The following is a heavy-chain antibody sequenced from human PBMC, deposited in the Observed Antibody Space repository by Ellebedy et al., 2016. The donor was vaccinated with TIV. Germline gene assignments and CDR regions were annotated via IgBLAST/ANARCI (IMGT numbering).Heavy chain of an antibody. D-gene: IGHD1-26*01. V-gene: IGHV3-9*01. CDR3: AKGLEVGAPGINAFDI. Sequence: GGSLRLXXAASGFTFDDYAMHWVRQAPGKGLEWVSGISWNSGSIGYADSVKGRFTISRDNSKNTLYLQMNSLRAEDTAVYYCAKGLEVGAPGINAFDIWGQGTMVTVSS. CDR2: ISWNSGSI. J-gene: IGHJ3*02. CDR1: GFTFDDYA.